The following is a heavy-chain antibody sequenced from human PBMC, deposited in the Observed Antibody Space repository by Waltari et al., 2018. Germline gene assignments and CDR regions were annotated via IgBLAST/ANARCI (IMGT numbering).Heavy chain of an antibody. J-gene: IGHJ4*02. Sequence: QVQLQQWGAGLLKPSETLSLTCAVYGGSFSGYYWSWIRQPPGKGLEWIGEINHSGSTNYNPSLKSRGTISVDTYKNQFSLKLSSVTAADTAVYYCATPGRGYCSGGSCYAPDYFDYWGQGTLVTVSS. D-gene: IGHD2-15*01. CDR3: ATPGRGYCSGGSCYAPDYFDY. CDR2: INHSGST. CDR1: GGSFSGYY. V-gene: IGHV4-34*01.